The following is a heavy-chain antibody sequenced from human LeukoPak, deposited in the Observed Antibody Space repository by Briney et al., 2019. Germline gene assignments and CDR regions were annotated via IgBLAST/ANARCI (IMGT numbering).Heavy chain of an antibody. V-gene: IGHV3-21*01. CDR3: ARGTMIGYYFDY. D-gene: IGHD3-22*01. CDR2: ISSSSTYI. Sequence: GGSLRLSCAASGFTFSRYSMNWVRQAPGKGLEWVSSISSSSTYIYYADSLKGRFTISRDNAKNSLYLQMNSLRAGDTAVYYCARGTMIGYYFDYWGQGTLVTVSS. J-gene: IGHJ4*02. CDR1: GFTFSRYS.